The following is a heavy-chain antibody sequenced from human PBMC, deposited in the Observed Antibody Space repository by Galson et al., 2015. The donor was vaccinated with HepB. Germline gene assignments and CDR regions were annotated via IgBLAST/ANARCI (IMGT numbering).Heavy chain of an antibody. CDR3: ARDAEIAAVRNWFDP. V-gene: IGHV3-7*01. CDR2: IKQDGSEK. Sequence: SLRLSCAASGFTFSSYWMSWVRQAPGKGLEWVANIKQDGSEKYYVDSVKGRFTISRDNAKNSLYLQMNSLRAEDTAVYYCARDAEIAAVRNWFDPWGQGTLVTVSS. CDR1: GFTFSSYW. J-gene: IGHJ5*02. D-gene: IGHD6-13*01.